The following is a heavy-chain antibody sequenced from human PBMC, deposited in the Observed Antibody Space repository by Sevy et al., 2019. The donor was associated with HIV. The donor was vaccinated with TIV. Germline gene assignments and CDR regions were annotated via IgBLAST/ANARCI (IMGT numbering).Heavy chain of an antibody. Sequence: GESLKISCKGSGYIFTYYWITWVRQIPGKGLGWMGRIKPSNSYTNYSPSVQGQVTFSADKSNTTAYLQRNSFKASDTTMYYCARQTYSSGWYNWLDSWGQGTLVTVSS. CDR1: GYIFTYYW. D-gene: IGHD6-19*01. J-gene: IGHJ5*01. CDR2: IKPSNSYT. V-gene: IGHV5-10-1*04. CDR3: ARQTYSSGWYNWLDS.